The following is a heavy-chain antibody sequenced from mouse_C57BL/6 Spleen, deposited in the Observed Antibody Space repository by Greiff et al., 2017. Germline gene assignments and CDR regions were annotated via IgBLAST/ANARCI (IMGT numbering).Heavy chain of an antibody. CDR2: INPGSGGT. D-gene: IGHD3-3*01. CDR1: GYAFTNYL. CDR3: ARERDCGLDY. Sequence: VQRVESGAELVRPGTSVKVSCKASGYAFTNYLIEWVKQRPGQGLEWIGVINPGSGGTNYNEKFKGKATLTADKSSSTDYMQISSLTSEDAAVYFCARERDCGLDYWGQGTTLTVSS. V-gene: IGHV1-54*01. J-gene: IGHJ2*01.